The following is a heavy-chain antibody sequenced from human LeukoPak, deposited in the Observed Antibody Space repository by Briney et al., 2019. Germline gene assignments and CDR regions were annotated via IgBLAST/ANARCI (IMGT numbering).Heavy chain of an antibody. V-gene: IGHV4-30-2*01. CDR1: GGSISSGGYS. J-gene: IGHJ4*02. Sequence: PSETLSLTCAVSGGSISSGGYSWSWIRQPPGKGLEWIGYIYHSGSTYYNPSLKSRVTISVDRSKNQFSLKLSPVTAANTAVYYCARATVPVTATAYYFDYWGQGTLVTVSS. CDR3: ARATVPVTATAYYFDY. D-gene: IGHD2-21*02. CDR2: IYHSGST.